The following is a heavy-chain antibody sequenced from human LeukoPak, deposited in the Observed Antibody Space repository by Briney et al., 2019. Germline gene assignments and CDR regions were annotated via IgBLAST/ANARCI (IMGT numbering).Heavy chain of an antibody. D-gene: IGHD6-13*01. V-gene: IGHV3-64D*06. CDR1: GFTFSSYA. J-gene: IGHJ5*02. CDR2: ISSNGGST. CDR3: VKGEQLVPGNWFDP. Sequence: GGSPRLSCSASGFTFSSYAMHWVRQAPGKGLEYVSAISSNGGSTYYADSVKGRFTISRDNSKNSLYLQMSSLRAEDTAVYYCVKGEQLVPGNWFDPWGQGTLVTVPS.